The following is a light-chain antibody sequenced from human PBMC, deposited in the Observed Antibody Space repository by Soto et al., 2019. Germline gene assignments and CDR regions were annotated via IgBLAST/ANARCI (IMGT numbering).Light chain of an antibody. CDR2: DVS. CDR3: SSYTGSSTLV. Sequence: QSALTQPASVSGSPGQSITISCTGTSSDVGDYNYVSWYQQHPGKAPQLMIYDVSNRPSGVSNRFSGFKSGNTAPLTISGPQAEGEAYYYCSSYTGSSTLVFGGGTKLTVL. J-gene: IGLJ2*01. V-gene: IGLV2-14*03. CDR1: SSDVGDYNY.